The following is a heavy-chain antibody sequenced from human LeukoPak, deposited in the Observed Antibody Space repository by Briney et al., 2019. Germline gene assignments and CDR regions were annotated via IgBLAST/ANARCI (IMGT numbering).Heavy chain of an antibody. J-gene: IGHJ5*02. D-gene: IGHD3-22*01. CDR2: IYHSGST. Sequence: SETLSLTCTVSGYSISSGYYWGWIRQPPGKGLEWIGSIYHSGSTYYNPSLKSRVTISVDTSKNQFSLKLGSVTAADTAVYYCACTYYFDTSGYYDHWGQGTLVTVSS. V-gene: IGHV4-38-2*02. CDR3: ACTYYFDTSGYYDH. CDR1: GYSISSGYY.